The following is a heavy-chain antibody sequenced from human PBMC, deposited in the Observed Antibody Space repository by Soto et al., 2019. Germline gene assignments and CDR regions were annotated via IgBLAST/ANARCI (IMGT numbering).Heavy chain of an antibody. Sequence: GGSLRLSCAVSGFYFNNYGINWVRQPPGKGLEWVSSVSKSDYTYYSDSVRGRFTISRDNAKNSVSLQMNSLRAEDTAVYYCAREDSIIIPAVSDFWGQGNLVTVSS. CDR2: VSKSDYT. CDR3: AREDSIIIPAVSDF. V-gene: IGHV3-21*01. J-gene: IGHJ4*02. D-gene: IGHD2-2*01. CDR1: GFYFNNYG.